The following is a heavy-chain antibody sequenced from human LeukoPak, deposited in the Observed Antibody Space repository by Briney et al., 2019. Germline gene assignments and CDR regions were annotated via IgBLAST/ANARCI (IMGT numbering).Heavy chain of an antibody. Sequence: PSETLSLTCTVSGGSISSSSYYWGWMRQPPRKGLEWIGNIYYSGSTYYNPSLKSRVTISVDTSKNQFSLKLSSVTAADTAVYYCARHAADYDLWSGYYGRGSYFDYWGQGTLVTVSS. CDR2: IYYSGST. CDR3: ARHAADYDLWSGYYGRGSYFDY. J-gene: IGHJ4*02. D-gene: IGHD3-3*01. V-gene: IGHV4-39*01. CDR1: GGSISSSSYY.